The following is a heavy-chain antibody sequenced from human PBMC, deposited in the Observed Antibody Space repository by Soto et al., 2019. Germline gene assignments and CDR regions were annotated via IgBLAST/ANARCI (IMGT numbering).Heavy chain of an antibody. J-gene: IGHJ4*02. V-gene: IGHV3-74*01. CDR1: GFALSSYL. CDR2: INMAGTAI. D-gene: IGHD5-18*01. Sequence: GGSLRLSCAASGFALSSYLMHWVRQAPGKGLVWVSRINMAGTAINYAGSVKGRFTSSRDNAKNTLFLQMNSLRDDDTTMYYGVRGNDGYGVFDYWGQGALVTVSS. CDR3: VRGNDGYGVFDY.